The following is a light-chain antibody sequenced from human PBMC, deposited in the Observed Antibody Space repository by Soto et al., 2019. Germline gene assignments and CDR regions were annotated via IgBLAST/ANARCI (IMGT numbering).Light chain of an antibody. V-gene: IGKV3-15*01. J-gene: IGKJ2*01. Sequence: VMTQSPATLSVSPGERATLSCRASQSISTALAWYQQKPGQPPRLLIYSASTRATGVPARFTGSGSGSEFTLTISGLQSEDFAVYYCQQGHNWPLTFGQGTRLEI. CDR2: SAS. CDR1: QSISTA. CDR3: QQGHNWPLT.